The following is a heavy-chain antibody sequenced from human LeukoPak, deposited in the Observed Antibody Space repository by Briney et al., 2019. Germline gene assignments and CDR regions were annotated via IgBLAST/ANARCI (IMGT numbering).Heavy chain of an antibody. CDR3: ARARVRGVIRQKDNWFDP. CDR2: IYYSGST. Sequence: SETLSLTCTVSGGSISSSSYYWGWIRQPPGKGLEWIGSIYYSGSTYYNPSLKSRVTISVDTSKDQFSLKLSSVTAADTAVYYCARARVRGVIRQKDNWFDPWGQGTLVTVSS. V-gene: IGHV4-39*07. D-gene: IGHD3-10*01. J-gene: IGHJ5*02. CDR1: GGSISSSSYY.